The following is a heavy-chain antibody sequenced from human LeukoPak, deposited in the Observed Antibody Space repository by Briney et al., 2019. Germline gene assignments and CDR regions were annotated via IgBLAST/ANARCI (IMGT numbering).Heavy chain of an antibody. CDR1: GFTFSSYG. Sequence: PGRSLRLSCAASGFTFSSYGMHWVRQAPGKGLEWVAVIWYDGSSKYYADSVKGRFTISRDNSKNTLYLQMNSLRAEDTAVYYCARDYYDSNAFDIWGQGTMVTVSS. V-gene: IGHV3-33*01. D-gene: IGHD3-22*01. CDR3: ARDYYDSNAFDI. CDR2: IWYDGSSK. J-gene: IGHJ3*02.